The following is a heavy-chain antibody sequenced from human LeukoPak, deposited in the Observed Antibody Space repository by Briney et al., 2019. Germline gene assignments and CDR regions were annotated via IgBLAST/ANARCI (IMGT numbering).Heavy chain of an antibody. CDR3: ARYKAGLLSHAFDI. D-gene: IGHD2-21*01. Sequence: ASVKVSCKASGYTFTGYYMHWVRQAPGQGLEWMGWIDPNSGGTNYAQKFQGRVTMTRDTSISTAYLQWSSLKASDTAMYYCARYKAGLLSHAFDIWGQGTMVTVSS. J-gene: IGHJ3*02. CDR2: IDPNSGGT. V-gene: IGHV1-2*02. CDR1: GYTFTGYY.